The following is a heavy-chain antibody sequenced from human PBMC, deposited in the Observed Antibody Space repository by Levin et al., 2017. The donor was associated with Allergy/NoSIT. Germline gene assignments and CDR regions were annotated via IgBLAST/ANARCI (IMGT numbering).Heavy chain of an antibody. V-gene: IGHV3-23*01. Sequence: GESLKISCAASGFTFSSYALTWVRQAPGKGLEWVSDISQSGTGTYHADSVKGRFTISRDSSKNTLYLQMNSLRVEDTAVYYCARDLGNWKRNYFDYWGQGNLVTVSS. CDR2: ISQSGTGT. CDR3: ARDLGNWKRNYFDY. CDR1: GFTFSSYA. D-gene: IGHD3-16*01. J-gene: IGHJ4*02.